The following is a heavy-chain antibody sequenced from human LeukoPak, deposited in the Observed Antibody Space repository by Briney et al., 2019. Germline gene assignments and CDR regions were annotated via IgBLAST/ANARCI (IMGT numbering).Heavy chain of an antibody. Sequence: EASVKVSCKASGGTFSSYAISWVRQAPGQGLEWMGGIIPIFGTANYAQKFQGRVTITADESTSAAYMELSSLRSEDTAVYYCARGVAWYDFWSGPREGDWFDPWGQGTLVTVSS. CDR2: IIPIFGTA. J-gene: IGHJ5*02. CDR1: GGTFSSYA. D-gene: IGHD3-3*01. V-gene: IGHV1-69*13. CDR3: ARGVAWYDFWSGPREGDWFDP.